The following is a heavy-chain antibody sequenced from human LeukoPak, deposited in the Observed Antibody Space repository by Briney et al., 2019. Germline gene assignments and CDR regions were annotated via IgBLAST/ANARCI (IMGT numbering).Heavy chain of an antibody. CDR1: GGSITTSSYY. CDR2: IYYSGST. D-gene: IGHD1-1*01. CDR3: ARAFRARYFDL. Sequence: SEALSLTCTVSGGSITTSSYYWGWIRQPPGKGLGWIGIIYYSGSTYYNPSLKGRVTISVDTSKNQFSLKLSSVTAADTAVYYCARAFRARYFDLWGQGTLVTVSS. V-gene: IGHV4-39*01. J-gene: IGHJ5*02.